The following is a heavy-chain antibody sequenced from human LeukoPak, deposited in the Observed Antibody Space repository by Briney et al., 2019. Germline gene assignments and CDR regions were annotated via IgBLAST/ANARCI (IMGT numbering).Heavy chain of an antibody. CDR2: IGADSGNT. V-gene: IGHV1-18*01. CDR3: AKNRGATWWDLVDY. J-gene: IGHJ4*02. CDR1: GHTFTNFG. Sequence: ASVKVSCKASGHTFTNFGINWVRQAPGQGLEWMGWIGADSGNTNYAQKFQGRVTLSIDTSTSTAYIEMRTLGSDDTAVYFCAKNRGATWWDLVDYWGQGTLVTVSS. D-gene: IGHD1-26*01.